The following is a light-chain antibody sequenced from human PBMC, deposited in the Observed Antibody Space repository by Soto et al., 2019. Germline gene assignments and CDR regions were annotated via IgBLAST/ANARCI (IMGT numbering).Light chain of an antibody. CDR3: QSYDSSQRRV. Sequence: QSVLTQPPSVSGAPGQRVTISCTGSSSNIGAGYDVHWYQQRPGTAPKLLIFGNINRPSGVPDRFSGSKSGTSASLAITGLQAEDEGDYYCQSYDSSQRRVFGTGTKVTVL. CDR1: SSNIGAGYD. CDR2: GNI. V-gene: IGLV1-40*01. J-gene: IGLJ1*01.